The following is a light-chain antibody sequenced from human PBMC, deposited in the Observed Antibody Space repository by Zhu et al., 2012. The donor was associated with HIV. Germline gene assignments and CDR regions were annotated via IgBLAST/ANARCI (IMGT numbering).Light chain of an antibody. J-gene: IGKJ4*01. CDR3: QQYDNWPLT. V-gene: IGKV3-15*01. CDR2: AAS. Sequence: EVVMTQSPATLSVSPGERATLSCRASQNVVRNLAWYQQKPGQPPRLLISAASTRATDIPARFSGSGSETEFTLIISSLQSEDFAVYYCQQYDNWPLTFGGGTKVEI. CDR1: QNVVRN.